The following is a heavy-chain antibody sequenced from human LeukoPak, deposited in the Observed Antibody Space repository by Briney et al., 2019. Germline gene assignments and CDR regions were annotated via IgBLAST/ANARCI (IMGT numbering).Heavy chain of an antibody. CDR3: AREGHSSSRSIEY. CDR2: IIPILGIA. D-gene: IGHD6-13*01. Sequence: SVEVSCKASGGTFSSYTISWVRQAPGQGLERMGRIIPILGIANYAQKFQGRVTITADKSTSTAYMELSSLRSEDTAVYYCAREGHSSSRSIEYWGQGTLVTVSS. J-gene: IGHJ4*02. V-gene: IGHV1-69*04. CDR1: GGTFSSYT.